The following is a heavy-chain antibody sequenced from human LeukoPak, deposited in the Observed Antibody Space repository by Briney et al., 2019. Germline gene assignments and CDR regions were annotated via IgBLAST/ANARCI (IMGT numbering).Heavy chain of an antibody. CDR2: INSKTDGGTT. V-gene: IGHV3-15*01. D-gene: IGHD3-16*02. CDR3: TTGYDYVWGSYRTQYYFDY. Sequence: GGSLRLSCAASGFTFSNAWMSWVRQAPGKGLEWVGRINSKTDGGTTDYAAPVKGRFTISRDDSKNTLYLQMNSLKTEDTAVYYCTTGYDYVWGSYRTQYYFDYWGQGTLVTVSS. J-gene: IGHJ4*02. CDR1: GFTFSNAW.